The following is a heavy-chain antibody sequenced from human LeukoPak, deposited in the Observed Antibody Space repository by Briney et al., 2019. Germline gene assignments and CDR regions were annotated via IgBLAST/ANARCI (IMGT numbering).Heavy chain of an antibody. V-gene: IGHV1-69*13. CDR3: ARAPTYYMDV. J-gene: IGHJ6*03. CDR1: GGTFSSYA. Sequence: GASVKVSCXASGGTFSSYAISWVRQAPGQGLEWMGGIIPIFGTANYAQKFQGRVTITADESTSTAYMELSSLRSEDTAVYYCARAPTYYMDVWGKGTTVTVSS. CDR2: IIPIFGTA.